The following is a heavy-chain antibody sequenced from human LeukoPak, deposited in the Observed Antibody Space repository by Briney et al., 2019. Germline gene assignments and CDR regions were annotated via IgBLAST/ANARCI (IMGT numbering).Heavy chain of an antibody. CDR3: AREHSNYVYYGMDV. J-gene: IGHJ6*02. Sequence: GGSLRLSCAASGFTFSSYAMSWVRQAPGKGLEWVAVISYDGSNKYYADSVKGRFTISRDNSKNTLYLQMNSLRAEDTAVYYCAREHSNYVYYGMDVWGQGTTVTVSS. CDR1: GFTFSSYA. CDR2: ISYDGSNK. V-gene: IGHV3-30-3*01. D-gene: IGHD4-11*01.